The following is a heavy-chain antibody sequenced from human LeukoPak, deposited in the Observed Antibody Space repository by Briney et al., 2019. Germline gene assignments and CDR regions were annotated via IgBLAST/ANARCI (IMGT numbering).Heavy chain of an antibody. CDR3: TRVDSSAYSD. CDR2: IGTAGDT. Sequence: GGSLRLSCAASGFTFSGYDMHWVRQATGKGLEWVSGIGTAGDTYYAGSVKGRFTISRENAKNSLYLRMNSLRAGDTAVYYCTRVDSSAYSDWGQGTLVTVSS. D-gene: IGHD3-22*01. CDR1: GFTFSGYD. V-gene: IGHV3-13*04. J-gene: IGHJ4*02.